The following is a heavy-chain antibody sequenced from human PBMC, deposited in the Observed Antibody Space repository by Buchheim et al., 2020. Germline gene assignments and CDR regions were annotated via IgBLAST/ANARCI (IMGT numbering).Heavy chain of an antibody. V-gene: IGHV3-30*18. D-gene: IGHD6-13*01. CDR2: ISYDGSMT. CDR1: GFTFTNYG. Sequence: QVQLVESGGGVVQPGRSLRLSCAASGFTFTNYGMHWVRQAPGKGLEWVAAISYDGSMTYYADSVKGRFTISRDNSRNTRNLQMNSLRPEDTAVYYCAKTDSSSWYYFDYWGQGTL. J-gene: IGHJ4*02. CDR3: AKTDSSSWYYFDY.